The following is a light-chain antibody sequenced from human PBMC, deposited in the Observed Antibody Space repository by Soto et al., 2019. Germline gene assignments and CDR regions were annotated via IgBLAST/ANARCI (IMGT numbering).Light chain of an antibody. Sequence: EILMTQSPATLSVSPGERATLSCRASQSISSNLAWYQQKPGQAPRLLRFRTSSRTTGFPARFSGSGSGTEFTLTISSLQSEDLGVYYCQQYNKWPRATLGRGTKVDIK. CDR3: QQYNKWPRAT. V-gene: IGKV3-15*01. J-gene: IGKJ4*01. CDR1: QSISSN. CDR2: RTS.